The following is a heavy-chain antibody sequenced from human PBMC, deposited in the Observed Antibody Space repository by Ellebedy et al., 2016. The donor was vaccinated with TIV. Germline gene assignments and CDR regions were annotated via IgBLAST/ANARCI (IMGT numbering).Heavy chain of an antibody. D-gene: IGHD4-17*01. CDR1: GFSFRSYW. J-gene: IGHJ5*01. Sequence: PGGSLSLSCEAFGFSFRSYWMSWVRQAPGKGLEWVANIRGDSEKYYVDSVKGRFTISRDNGKNSLYLQMHSLRPEDTAVYYCARRGSYGDYAVQINSWFDSWGQGTLVTVSS. V-gene: IGHV3-7*01. CDR3: ARRGSYGDYAVQINSWFDS. CDR2: IRGDSEK.